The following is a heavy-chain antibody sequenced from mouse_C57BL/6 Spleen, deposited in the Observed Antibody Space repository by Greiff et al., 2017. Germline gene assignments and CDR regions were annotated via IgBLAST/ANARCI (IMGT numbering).Heavy chain of an antibody. V-gene: IGHV1-19*01. D-gene: IGHD1-1*01. CDR2: INPYNGGT. CDR1: GYTFTDYY. CDR3: ARSTLVATGDAMDY. J-gene: IGHJ4*01. Sequence: VQLQQSGPVLVKPGASVKMSCKASGYTFTDYYMNWVKQSHGKSLEWIGVINPYNGGTSYNQKFKGKATLTVDKSSSTAYMELNRLTSEDSAVYYCARSTLVATGDAMDYGGQGTSVTVSS.